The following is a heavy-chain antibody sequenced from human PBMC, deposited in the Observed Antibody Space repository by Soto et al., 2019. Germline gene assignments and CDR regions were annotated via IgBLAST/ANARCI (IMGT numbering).Heavy chain of an antibody. CDR3: ARDGAAGSDY. J-gene: IGHJ4*02. V-gene: IGHV3-53*01. Sequence: PVGSLRLSCAASGFPFSSYAMHWVRQAPGKGLEWVSVIYSGGSTYYADSVKGRFTISRDNSKNTLYLQMNSLRAEDTAVYYCARDGAAGSDYWGQGTLVTVSS. CDR2: IYSGGST. CDR1: GFPFSSYA. D-gene: IGHD6-13*01.